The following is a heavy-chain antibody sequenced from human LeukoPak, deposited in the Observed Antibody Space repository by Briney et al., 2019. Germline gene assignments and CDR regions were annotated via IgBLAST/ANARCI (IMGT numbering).Heavy chain of an antibody. J-gene: IGHJ4*02. Sequence: PGGSLRLSCAASGFTFGNYWMSWVRQAPGKGLEWVANINRDDYERYHVDSVKGRFTISRDNAKNSLYLQMNSLRAEDTAVYYCARLFLSTTWMIDYWGQGTLVTVSS. V-gene: IGHV3-7*01. CDR1: GFTFGNYW. CDR2: INRDDYER. CDR3: ARLFLSTTWMIDY. D-gene: IGHD3-3*01.